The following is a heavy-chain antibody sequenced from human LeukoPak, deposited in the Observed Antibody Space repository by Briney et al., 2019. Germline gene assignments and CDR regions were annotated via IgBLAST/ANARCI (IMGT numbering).Heavy chain of an antibody. D-gene: IGHD6-6*01. CDR1: GGSISSYY. V-gene: IGHV4-59*01. J-gene: IGHJ4*02. CDR3: ARDSPRYSSFTY. Sequence: KPSETLSLTCTVSGGSISSYYWSWIRQPPGKGLEWIGYIYYSGSTNYNPSLKSRVTISVDTSKNQFSLKLSSVTAADTAVYYCARDSPRYSSFTYWGQGTLVTVSS. CDR2: IYYSGST.